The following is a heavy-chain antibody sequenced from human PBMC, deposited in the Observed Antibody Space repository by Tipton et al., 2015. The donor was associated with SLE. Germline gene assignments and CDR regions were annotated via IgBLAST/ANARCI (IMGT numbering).Heavy chain of an antibody. Sequence: TLSLTCTVSGGSFSSISSYWGWIGQPPGKGLEWIASIYYRGTTYYSPSLKSRVTISVDASKNQFSLKLSSVTAADTAVYYCATYWGYRFDHWGQGALVTVSS. J-gene: IGHJ4*02. V-gene: IGHV4-39*07. D-gene: IGHD3-16*01. CDR2: IYYRGTT. CDR1: GGSFSSISSY. CDR3: ATYWGYRFDH.